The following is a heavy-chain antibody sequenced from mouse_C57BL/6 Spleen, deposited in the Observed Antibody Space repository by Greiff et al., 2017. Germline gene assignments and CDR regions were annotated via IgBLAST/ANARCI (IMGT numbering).Heavy chain of an antibody. Sequence: EVQWVESGGGLVKPGGSLKLSCAASGFTFSDYGMHWVRQAPEKGLEWVAYISSGSSTIYYADTVKGRFTISRHNAKNTLFLQMTSLRSEDTAMYYCARSYYGSSYYFDYWGQGTTLTVSS. CDR2: ISSGSSTI. CDR3: ARSYYGSSYYFDY. D-gene: IGHD1-1*01. V-gene: IGHV5-17*01. CDR1: GFTFSDYG. J-gene: IGHJ2*01.